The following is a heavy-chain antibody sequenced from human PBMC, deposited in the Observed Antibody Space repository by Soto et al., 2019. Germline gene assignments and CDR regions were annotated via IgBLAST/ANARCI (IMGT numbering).Heavy chain of an antibody. CDR2: ISGSDATA. CDR3: AKDQRH. Sequence: PGGSLRLSCTTSGFTFTNYAMSWVRQAPGKGLEWVSAISGSDATAYYADSVKGRFTISRDNSKTTLYLQMNSLRADDTAVYYCAKDQRHWGQGTLVTVSS. V-gene: IGHV3-23*01. J-gene: IGHJ4*02. CDR1: GFTFTNYA.